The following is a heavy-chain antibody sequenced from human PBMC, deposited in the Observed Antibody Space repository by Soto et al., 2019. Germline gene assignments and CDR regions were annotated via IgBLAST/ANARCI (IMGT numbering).Heavy chain of an antibody. V-gene: IGHV3-48*02. Sequence: EVQLLESGGGLVQPGGSLRLSCAASGFTFSNYNMNWVRQAPGKGLEWVSYISSSGTTIYNADSVKGRFTISRDNVKNSMYLQMNSLRDEDTAVYFCARDGATSLTTYFYGMDVWGQGTTVTASS. CDR3: ARDGATSLTTYFYGMDV. CDR2: ISSSGTTI. D-gene: IGHD1-1*01. J-gene: IGHJ6*02. CDR1: GFTFSNYN.